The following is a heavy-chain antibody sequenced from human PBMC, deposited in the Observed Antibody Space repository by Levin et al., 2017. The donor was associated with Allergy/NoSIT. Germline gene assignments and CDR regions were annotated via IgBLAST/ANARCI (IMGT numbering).Heavy chain of an antibody. J-gene: IGHJ4*02. Sequence: SETLSLTCTVSGGSISSGVYYWSWIRQPPGKGLEWIGYIYYSGSTYYNPSLKSRVTISVDTSKNQFSLKLSSVTAADTAVYYCARDVGSGSYYNYDYWGQGTLVTVSS. CDR1: GGSISSGVYY. D-gene: IGHD3-10*01. CDR3: ARDVGSGSYYNYDY. V-gene: IGHV4-30-4*01. CDR2: IYYSGST.